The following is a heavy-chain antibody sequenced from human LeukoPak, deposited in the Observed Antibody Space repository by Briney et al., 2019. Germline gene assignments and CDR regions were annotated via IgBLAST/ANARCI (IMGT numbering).Heavy chain of an antibody. CDR1: GFTFSKNS. CDR2: MTNNGGTT. V-gene: IGHV3-64D*06. Sequence: GGSLRLSCSASGFTFSKNSMYWVRQAPGKGLQYVSAMTNNGGTTYYADSVKGRFTISRDNSKNTLFLQMSTLRAEDTAVYYCVKAYNWNVYSSGDFWGQGTLATVSS. D-gene: IGHD1-1*01. J-gene: IGHJ4*02. CDR3: VKAYNWNVYSSGDF.